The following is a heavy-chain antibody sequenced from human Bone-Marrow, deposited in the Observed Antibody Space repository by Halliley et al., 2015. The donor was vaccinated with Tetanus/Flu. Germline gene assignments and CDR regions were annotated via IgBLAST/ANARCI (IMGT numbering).Heavy chain of an antibody. J-gene: IGHJ4*02. Sequence: YPRGIANSNPSLKARVPMSIDTSKNQFSLKLTSRTAADTAVYYCARGSGSAFCGGDCYGLDYWGQGILVTVSS. V-gene: IGHV4-4*07. CDR2: YPRGIA. D-gene: IGHD2-21*02. CDR3: ARGSGSAFCGGDCYGLDY.